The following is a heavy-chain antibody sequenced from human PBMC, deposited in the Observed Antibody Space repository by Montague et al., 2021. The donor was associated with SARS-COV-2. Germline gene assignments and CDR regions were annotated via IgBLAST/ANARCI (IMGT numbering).Heavy chain of an antibody. CDR1: GGSFSDYY. CDR2: INHRGTS. D-gene: IGHD3-22*01. J-gene: IGHJ4*02. V-gene: IGHV4-34*01. Sequence: SDTLSLTCAVYGGSFSDYYWSWIRQPPGKGLEWIGEINHRGTSNXNPSLESRVSVSVDTSKNQFSLYLGSVTAADTAVYYCARGRQHFNMIVVVVTGGEYYFDYWGQGTLVTVSS. CDR3: ARGRQHFNMIVVVVTGGEYYFDY.